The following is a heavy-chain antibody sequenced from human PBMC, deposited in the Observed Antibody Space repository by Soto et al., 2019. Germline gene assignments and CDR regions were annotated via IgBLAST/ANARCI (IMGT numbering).Heavy chain of an antibody. D-gene: IGHD2-15*01. CDR2: IYYSGST. V-gene: IGHV4-59*01. CDR1: GCSLSRYD. Sequence: ASGAPSPTRPAPGCSLSRYDWSWIRQPPGKGLEWIGYIYYSGSTNYNPSLKSRVTISVDTSKNQFSLKLSSVTAADTAVYYCARVVSAVGYCSGGSCYTFDPWGQGTLVTVSS. J-gene: IGHJ5*02. CDR3: ARVVSAVGYCSGGSCYTFDP.